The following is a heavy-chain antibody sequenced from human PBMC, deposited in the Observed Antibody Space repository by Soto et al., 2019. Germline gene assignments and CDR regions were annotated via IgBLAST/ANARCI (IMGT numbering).Heavy chain of an antibody. V-gene: IGHV4-59*08. CDR2: IYYSGST. J-gene: IGHJ6*01. CDR1: GGSISSYY. D-gene: IGHD3-9*01. CDR3: ARHERYFDLLSQPYYHYGMDV. Sequence: SETLSLTCTVSGGSISSYYWSWIRQPPGKGLEWIGYIYYSGSTNYNPSLKSRVTISVDTSKNQFSLKLSSVTAADTAVYYCARHERYFDLLSQPYYHYGMDVWGQGTTVTVSS.